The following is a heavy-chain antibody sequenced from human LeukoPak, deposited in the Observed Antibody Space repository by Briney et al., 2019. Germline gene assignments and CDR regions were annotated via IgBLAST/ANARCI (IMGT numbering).Heavy chain of an antibody. D-gene: IGHD2-15*01. CDR1: GGTFSSYA. V-gene: IGHV1-69*13. J-gene: IGHJ4*02. Sequence: EASVKVSCKASGGTFSSYAISWVRQAPGQGLEWMGGIIPIFGTANYAQKFQGRVTITADESTSTAYMELSSLRSEDTAVYYCARGSLCSGGSCYLTTVEDYFDYWGQGTLVTVSS. CDR2: IIPIFGTA. CDR3: ARGSLCSGGSCYLTTVEDYFDY.